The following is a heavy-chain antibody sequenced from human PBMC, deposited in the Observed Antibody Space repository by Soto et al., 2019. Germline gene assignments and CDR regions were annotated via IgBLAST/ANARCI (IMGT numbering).Heavy chain of an antibody. V-gene: IGHV2-70*01. J-gene: IGHJ5*02. D-gene: IGHD2-21*02. Sequence: SGPTLVNPTHTLTLTCTFSGFSLSTSGMCVSWIRQPPGKALEWLALIDWDDDKYYSTSLKTRLTISKDTSKNQVVLTMTNMDPVDTATYYCARGRVVTATINWFDPWGQGTLVTVSS. CDR2: IDWDDDK. CDR1: GFSLSTSGMC. CDR3: ARGRVVTATINWFDP.